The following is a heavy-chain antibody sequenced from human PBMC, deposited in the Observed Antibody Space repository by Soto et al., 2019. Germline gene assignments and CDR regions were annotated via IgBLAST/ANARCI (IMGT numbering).Heavy chain of an antibody. Sequence: QVDLVQSGAEVTKPGASVTISCKASGSAITRYYIHWVRQAPGRGLGWMGIINPGGGSASYAQKFQDRVTIEKDTSTGTVYMDLRSLRTEDTAVYYCARDTSGWSLNGLDVWGQGTTVNVSS. V-gene: IGHV1-46*01. CDR1: GSAITRYY. J-gene: IGHJ6*02. CDR2: INPGGGSA. D-gene: IGHD6-19*01. CDR3: ARDTSGWSLNGLDV.